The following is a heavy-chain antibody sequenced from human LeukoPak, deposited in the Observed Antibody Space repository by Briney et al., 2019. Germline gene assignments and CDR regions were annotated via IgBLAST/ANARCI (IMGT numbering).Heavy chain of an antibody. J-gene: IGHJ3*02. CDR2: INPSGGST. CDR3: ARSLLYSGSYKGRAFDI. Sequence: GASVKVSCKASGYTFTSYYMHWVRQAPGQGLEWMGIINPSGGSTSYAQKFQGRVTMTRDTSTSTVYMELSSLRSEDTAVYYCARSLLYSGSYKGRAFDIWGQGTMVTVSS. CDR1: GYTFTSYY. D-gene: IGHD1-26*01. V-gene: IGHV1-46*01.